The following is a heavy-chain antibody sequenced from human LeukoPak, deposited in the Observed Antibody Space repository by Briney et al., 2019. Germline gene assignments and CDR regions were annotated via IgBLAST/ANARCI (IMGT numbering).Heavy chain of an antibody. CDR1: GYTFTSYA. D-gene: IGHD5-12*01. CDR2: ISAYNGNT. Sequence: ASVKVSCKASGYTFTSYAMNWARQAPGQGLEWMGWISAYNGNTNYAQKLQGRVTMTTDTSTSTAYMELRSLRSDDTAVYYCARDIVATIGDFDYWGQGTLVTVSS. J-gene: IGHJ4*02. CDR3: ARDIVATIGDFDY. V-gene: IGHV1-18*01.